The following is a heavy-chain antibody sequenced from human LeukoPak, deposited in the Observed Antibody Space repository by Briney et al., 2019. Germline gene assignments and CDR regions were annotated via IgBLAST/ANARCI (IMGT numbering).Heavy chain of an antibody. CDR2: INPSGGTT. V-gene: IGHV1-46*01. CDR1: GYTFTSYY. CDR3: ARSGILRSSGYQRYYFDY. J-gene: IGHJ4*02. D-gene: IGHD3-22*01. Sequence: ASVKVSCKASGYTFTSYYMHWVRQAPGQGLEWMGIINPSGGTTTYAQKFQGRVTITRDTSASTAYMELSSLRSEDTAVYYCARSGILRSSGYQRYYFDYWGQGTLVTVSS.